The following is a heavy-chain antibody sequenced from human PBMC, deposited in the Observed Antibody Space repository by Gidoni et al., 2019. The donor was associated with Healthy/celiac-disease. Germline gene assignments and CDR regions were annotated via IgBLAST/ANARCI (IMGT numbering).Heavy chain of an antibody. J-gene: IGHJ6*02. CDR2: ISYDGSNK. Sequence: QVQLVESGGGVVQPGRSLRLSCAASGFNFSRYAMHGVRQAPGKGLEWVAVISYDGSNKYYADSVKGRFTISRDNSKNTLYLQMNSLRAEDTAVYYCARDYTSNPYYYYGMDVWGQGTTVTVSS. D-gene: IGHD7-27*01. CDR3: ARDYTSNPYYYYGMDV. CDR1: GFNFSRYA. V-gene: IGHV3-30-3*01.